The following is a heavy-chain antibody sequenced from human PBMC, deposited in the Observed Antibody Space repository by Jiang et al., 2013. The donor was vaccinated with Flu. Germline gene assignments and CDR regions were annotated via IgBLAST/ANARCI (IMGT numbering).Heavy chain of an antibody. D-gene: IGHD3-10*01. CDR1: GYSFTSYW. V-gene: IGHV5-51*03. CDR3: ARARYYGSGSPYYYGMDV. J-gene: IGHJ6*02. Sequence: GAEVKKPGESLKISCKGSGYSFTSYWIGWVRQMPGKGLEWMGIIYPGDSDTRYSPSFQGQVTISADKSISTAYLQWSSLKASDTAMYYCARARYYGSGSPYYYGMDVWGQGTTVTVSS. CDR2: IYPGDSDT.